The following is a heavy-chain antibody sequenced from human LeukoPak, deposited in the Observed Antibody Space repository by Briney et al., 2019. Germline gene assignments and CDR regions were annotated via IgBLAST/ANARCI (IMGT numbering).Heavy chain of an antibody. J-gene: IGHJ5*02. V-gene: IGHV4-59*01. CDR3: ARFIAVAGTYWFDP. CDR1: GGSISSYY. CDR2: IYYSGST. D-gene: IGHD6-19*01. Sequence: PSETLSLTCTVSGGSISSYYWSWIRQPPGKGLEWIGYIYYSGSTNYNPSLKSRVTISVDTSKNQFSLKLSSVTDADTAVYYCARFIAVAGTYWFDPWGQGTLVTVSS.